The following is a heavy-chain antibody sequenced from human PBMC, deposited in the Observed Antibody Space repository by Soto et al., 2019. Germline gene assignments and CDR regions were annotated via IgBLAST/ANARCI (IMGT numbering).Heavy chain of an antibody. D-gene: IGHD2-2*01. CDR1: EFSFSSYW. J-gene: IGHJ6*02. CDR2: IRQDGNEK. V-gene: IGHV3-7*01. CDR3: ARIWHVVISAANHYGMDV. Sequence: PGGSLTLSCAASEFSFSSYWMSWVRLAPGKGLEWVANIRQDGNEKYYLDSVSGRFTIFRDNARSSLFLQMNSLRPEDTAVYYCARIWHVVISAANHYGMDVWGQGTTVTVSS.